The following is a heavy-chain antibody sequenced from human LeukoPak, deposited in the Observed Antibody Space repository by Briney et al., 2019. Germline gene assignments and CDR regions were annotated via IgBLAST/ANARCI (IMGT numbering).Heavy chain of an antibody. J-gene: IGHJ3*02. CDR1: GFTFSSYA. Sequence: GRSLRLSCAASGFTFSSYAMHWVRQAPGKGLEWVAVISYDGSNKYYADSVKGRFTISRDNSKNTLYLQMNSLRAEDTAVYYCARDLDVVRLLGIMAYDAFDIWGQGTMVTVSS. V-gene: IGHV3-30-3*01. CDR2: ISYDGSNK. D-gene: IGHD3-16*01. CDR3: ARDLDVVRLLGIMAYDAFDI.